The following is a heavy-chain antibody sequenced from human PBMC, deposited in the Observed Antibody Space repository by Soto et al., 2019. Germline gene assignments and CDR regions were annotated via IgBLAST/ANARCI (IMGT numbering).Heavy chain of an antibody. CDR1: GGSISSYY. D-gene: IGHD1-1*01. CDR2: IYYSGST. V-gene: IGHV4-59*01. Sequence: PSETLSLTCTVSGGSISSYYWSWIRQPPGKGLEWIGYIYYSGSTNYNPSLKSRVTISVDTSKNQFSLKLSSVTAADTAVYYCAREGYGATTGGFDYWGQGALVTVSS. J-gene: IGHJ4*02. CDR3: AREGYGATTGGFDY.